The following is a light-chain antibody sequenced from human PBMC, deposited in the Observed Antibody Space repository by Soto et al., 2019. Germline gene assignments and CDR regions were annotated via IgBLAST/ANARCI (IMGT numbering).Light chain of an antibody. CDR2: GAS. V-gene: IGKV3-20*01. CDR1: QSFTTSQ. CDR3: QQYASSPRT. Sequence: EIVLTQSPGTLSLSPGERATLFCRASQSFTTSQLAWYQQRPGQAPRVLIFGASRRATGIPDRFSGSGSGTDFTLTISRLEPEDSACYYCQQYASSPRTFGQGTTVEIK. J-gene: IGKJ1*01.